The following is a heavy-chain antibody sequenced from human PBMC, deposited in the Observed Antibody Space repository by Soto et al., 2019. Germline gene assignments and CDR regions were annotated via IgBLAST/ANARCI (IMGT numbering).Heavy chain of an antibody. D-gene: IGHD6-25*01. CDR2: MYYSGST. CDR1: GGSISSSDFY. CDR3: AVVDSTGNWFDP. V-gene: IGHV4-39*01. Sequence: QLQLQESGPGLVKPSETLSLTCTVSGGSISSSDFYWGWLRQTPGKGLEFIGSMYYSGSTYYNPLLKSRLTISVDTSKNQFTLKLISVTAADTAVYYCAVVDSTGNWFDPWGEGALVTVSS. J-gene: IGHJ5*02.